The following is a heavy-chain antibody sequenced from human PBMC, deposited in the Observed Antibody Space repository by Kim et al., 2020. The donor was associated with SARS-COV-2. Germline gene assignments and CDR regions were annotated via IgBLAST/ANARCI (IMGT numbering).Heavy chain of an antibody. CDR1: GHTFTSYG. Sequence: ASVKVSCKASGHTFTSYGISWVRQAPGQGLEWMGWISAYNGNTNYAQKLQGRVTMTTDTSTSTAYMELRSLRSDDTAVYYCARDRGGSGWPLGYFDYWGQGTLVTVSS. CDR2: ISAYNGNT. D-gene: IGHD6-19*01. CDR3: ARDRGGSGWPLGYFDY. J-gene: IGHJ4*02. V-gene: IGHV1-18*01.